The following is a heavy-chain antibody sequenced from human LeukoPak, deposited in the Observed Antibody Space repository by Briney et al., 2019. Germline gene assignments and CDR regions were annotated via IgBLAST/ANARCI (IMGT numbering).Heavy chain of an antibody. CDR1: AASFSDYY. V-gene: IGHV4-34*01. Sequence: PETLSRTCAVYAASFSDYYWSWIRQPPGKGLEWIGEINHRGLTNYNPSLKSRVSISVDTSKNQFSLKLSSVTAADTAVYYCARRLQSAPQNMDVWGKGTMVTVSS. CDR2: INHRGLT. CDR3: ARRLQSAPQNMDV. J-gene: IGHJ6*03. D-gene: IGHD5-24*01.